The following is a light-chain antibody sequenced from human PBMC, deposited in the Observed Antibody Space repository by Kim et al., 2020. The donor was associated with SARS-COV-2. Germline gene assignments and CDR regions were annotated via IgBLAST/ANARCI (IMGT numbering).Light chain of an antibody. V-gene: IGKV1-5*03. CDR2: LAS. CDR3: QHYSRFPYT. CDR1: ENIGTW. J-gene: IGKJ2*01. Sequence: SAPVGDRVPITCRASENIGTWLAWYQQKPGRAPSLLIYLASTLESGVPSIFSGTGSGTEFSLSITSLQPDDFATYYCQHYSRFPYTFGQGTKLEI.